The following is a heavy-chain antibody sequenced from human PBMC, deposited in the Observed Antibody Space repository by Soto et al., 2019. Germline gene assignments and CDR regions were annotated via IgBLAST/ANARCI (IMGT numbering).Heavy chain of an antibody. CDR2: VSYDGPDK. CDR3: ARGTTVVTLDY. CDR1: GFTFGVFP. Sequence: QVQVVESGGGVVQPGTSLRLSCAATGFTFGVFPMHWVRQAPGKGLEWVAVVSYDGPDKFYADSVKGRFTISRDNSKDTLYLQMNSLRPEDTAIYYCARGTTVVTLDYWGQGTLVTVSS. V-gene: IGHV3-30-3*01. J-gene: IGHJ4*02. D-gene: IGHD4-17*01.